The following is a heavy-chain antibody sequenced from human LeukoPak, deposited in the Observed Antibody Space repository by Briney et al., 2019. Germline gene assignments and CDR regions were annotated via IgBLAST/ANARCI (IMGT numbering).Heavy chain of an antibody. CDR2: INHSGST. Sequence: SETLSRTCAVYGGSFSGYYWSWIRQPPGKGLERIGEINHSGSTNYNPSLKSRVTISVDTSKNQFSLKLSSVTAADTAVYYCASRPASPYYYYYYGMDVWGQGTTVTVSS. D-gene: IGHD2-2*01. CDR1: GGSFSGYY. V-gene: IGHV4-34*01. CDR3: ASRPASPYYYYYYGMDV. J-gene: IGHJ6*02.